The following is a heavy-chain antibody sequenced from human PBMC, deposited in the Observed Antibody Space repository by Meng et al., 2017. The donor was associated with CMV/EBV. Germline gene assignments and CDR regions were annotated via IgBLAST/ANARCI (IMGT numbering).Heavy chain of an antibody. CDR3: ARGIAAAGEHHGP. CDR2: INHSGST. J-gene: IGHJ5*02. Sequence: SETLSLTCAVYGGSFSGYYWSWICQPPGKGLEWIGEINHSGSTNYNPSLKSRVTISVDTSKNQFSLKLSSVTAADTAVYYCARGIAAAGEHHGPWGQGTLVTVSS. V-gene: IGHV4-34*01. CDR1: GGSFSGYY. D-gene: IGHD6-13*01.